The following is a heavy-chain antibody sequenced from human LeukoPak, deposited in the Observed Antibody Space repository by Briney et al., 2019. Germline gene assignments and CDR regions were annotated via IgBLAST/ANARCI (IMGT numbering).Heavy chain of an antibody. J-gene: IGHJ4*02. CDR1: EFSFTTYW. Sequence: PGGSLRLSCVASEFSFTTYWMNWVRQAPGKGLEWLANINEDGSVINYVDSVKGRFTISRDNAKNSLYLQMNSLRVEDMAVYYCASDRGQLQFGFWGQGTLVTVSS. CDR2: INEDGSVI. CDR3: ASDRGQLQFGF. V-gene: IGHV3-7*01. D-gene: IGHD1-26*01.